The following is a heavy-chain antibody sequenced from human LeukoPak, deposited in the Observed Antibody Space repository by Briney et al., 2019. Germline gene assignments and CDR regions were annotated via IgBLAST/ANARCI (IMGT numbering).Heavy chain of an antibody. CDR1: GFSFSNYA. CDR3: AKDLAEYSDSSGYFDY. J-gene: IGHJ4*02. CDR2: TSYDGSNK. Sequence: GGSLRLSCAASGFSFSNYAMHWVRQAPGKGLEWVAITSYDGSNKYYADSVKGRFTISRDNSKNRLSLQVNSLRVADTAVYYCAKDLAEYSDSSGYFDYWGQGTLVTVSS. V-gene: IGHV3-30*18. D-gene: IGHD6-6*01.